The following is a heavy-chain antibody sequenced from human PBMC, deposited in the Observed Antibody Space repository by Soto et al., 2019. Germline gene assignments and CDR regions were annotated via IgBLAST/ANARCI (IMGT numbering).Heavy chain of an antibody. CDR1: GGSISSSSYY. V-gene: IGHV4-39*01. J-gene: IGHJ4*02. D-gene: IGHD6-25*01. Sequence: ETLSLTCTVSGGSISSSSYYWGWIRQPPGKGLEWIGSIYYSGSTYYNPSLKSRVTISVDTSKNQFSLKLSSVTAADTAVYYCARRGSADNYFDYWSQGTLVTVSS. CDR3: ARRGSADNYFDY. CDR2: IYYSGST.